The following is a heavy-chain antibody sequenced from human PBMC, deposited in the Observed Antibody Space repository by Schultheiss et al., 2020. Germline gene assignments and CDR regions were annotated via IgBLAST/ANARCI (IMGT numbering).Heavy chain of an antibody. D-gene: IGHD3-9*01. J-gene: IGHJ2*01. V-gene: IGHV4-4*07. CDR2: IYTSGST. CDR1: GGSISSYY. CDR3: ARERYDILTGYSTEYFDL. Sequence: SETLSLTCTVSGGSISSYYWSWIRQPAGKGLEWIGRIYTSGSTNYNPSLKSRVTMLVDTSKNQFSLKLSSVTAADTAVFYCARERYDILTGYSTEYFDLWGRGTLVTVSS.